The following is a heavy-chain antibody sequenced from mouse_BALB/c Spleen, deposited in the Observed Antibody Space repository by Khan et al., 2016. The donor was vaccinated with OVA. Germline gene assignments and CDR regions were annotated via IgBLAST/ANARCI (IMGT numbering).Heavy chain of an antibody. D-gene: IGHD2-14*01. CDR1: GYTFTTYW. CDR2: IYPGDGDT. Sequence: VELVESGAELARPGASVKLSCKASGYTFTTYWMQWVKQRPGQGLEWIGTIYPGDGDTRYTQNFKGKATLTADKCSSTAYMQLSSLTAEDSAVYYCASYRYDYFDYWGQGTTLTVSS. CDR3: ASYRYDYFDY. J-gene: IGHJ2*01. V-gene: IGHV1-87*01.